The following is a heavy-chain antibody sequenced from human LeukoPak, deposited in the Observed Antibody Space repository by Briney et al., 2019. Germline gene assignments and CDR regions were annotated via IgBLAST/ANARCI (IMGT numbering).Heavy chain of an antibody. CDR1: GGSFSGYY. CDR2: INHSGST. CDR3: ARQDRRGVSDY. V-gene: IGHV4-34*01. Sequence: PSETLSLTCAVYGGSFSGYYWSWIRQPPGKGLEWIGEINHSGSTNYNPSLKSRVTISVDTSKNQFSLKLSSVTAADTAVYYCARQDRRGVSDYWGQGTLVTVSS. J-gene: IGHJ4*02. D-gene: IGHD3-10*01.